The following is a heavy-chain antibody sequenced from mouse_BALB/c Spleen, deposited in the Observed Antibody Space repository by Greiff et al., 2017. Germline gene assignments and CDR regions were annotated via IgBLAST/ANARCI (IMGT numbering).Heavy chain of an antibody. V-gene: IGHV5-6-4*01. D-gene: IGHD2-1*01. CDR3: TIYGNYGVFDY. Sequence: EVKVVESGGGLVKPGGSLKLSCAASGFTFSSYTMSWVRQTPEKRLEWVATISSGGSYTYYPDSVKGRFTISRDNAKNTLYLQMSSLKSEDTAIYYYTIYGNYGVFDYWGQGTTLTVSA. CDR2: ISSGGSYT. J-gene: IGHJ2*01. CDR1: GFTFSSYT.